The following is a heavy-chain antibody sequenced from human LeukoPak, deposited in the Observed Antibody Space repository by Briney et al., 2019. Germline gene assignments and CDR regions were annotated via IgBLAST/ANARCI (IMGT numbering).Heavy chain of an antibody. J-gene: IGHJ4*02. V-gene: IGHV4-34*01. D-gene: IGHD2-2*01. CDR3: ARGLGGRYCSSTSCFDY. CDR2: INHSGST. Sequence: PSETLSLTCAVYGGSFSGYYWSWIRQPPGKGLEWIGEINHSGSTNYNPSLKSRVTISVDTSKNQFSLKLSSVTAADTAVYYCARGLGGRYCSSTSCFDYWGQGTLVTVSS. CDR1: GGSFSGYY.